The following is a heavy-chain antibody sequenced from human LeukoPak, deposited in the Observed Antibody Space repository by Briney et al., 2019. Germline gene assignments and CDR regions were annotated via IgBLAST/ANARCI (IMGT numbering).Heavy chain of an antibody. CDR1: GFTFSRYA. CDR3: ARDPSANYYDSSGPPDY. Sequence: PGGSLRLSCAASGFTFSRYAMHWVRQAPGKGLEWVAVISYDGSDKYYADSVKGRFTISRDNSKNTLYLQMNSLRAEDTAVYYCARDPSANYYDSSGPPDYWGQGTLVTVSS. CDR2: ISYDGSDK. D-gene: IGHD3-22*01. J-gene: IGHJ4*02. V-gene: IGHV3-30-3*01.